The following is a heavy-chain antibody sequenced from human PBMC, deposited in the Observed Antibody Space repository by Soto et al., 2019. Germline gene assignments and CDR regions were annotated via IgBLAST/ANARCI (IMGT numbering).Heavy chain of an antibody. CDR3: ASDRIVVVPAAENYYYYMDV. CDR1: GFTVSSNY. D-gene: IGHD2-2*01. J-gene: IGHJ6*03. Sequence: GGSLRLSCAASGFTVSSNYMSWVRQAPGKGLEWVSVIYSGGSTYYVDSVKGRFTISRDNSKNTLYLQMNSLRAEDTAVYYCASDRIVVVPAAENYYYYMDVWGKGTTVTVSS. CDR2: IYSGGST. V-gene: IGHV3-66*01.